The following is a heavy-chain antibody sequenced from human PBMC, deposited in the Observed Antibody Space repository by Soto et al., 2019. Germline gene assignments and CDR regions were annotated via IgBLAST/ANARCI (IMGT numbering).Heavy chain of an antibody. V-gene: IGHV1-69*01. D-gene: IGHD6-13*01. CDR2: IIPIFGTA. Sequence: QVQLVQSGAEVKKPGSSVKVSCKASGGTFSSYAISWVRQAPGQGLEWMGGIIPIFGTANYAQKFQGRVTITADESTSTAYMELSSLRSEDTAVYYCARGGVAAAENYYYYYGMDVWGQGTTVTVSS. J-gene: IGHJ6*02. CDR3: ARGGVAAAENYYYYYGMDV. CDR1: GGTFSSYA.